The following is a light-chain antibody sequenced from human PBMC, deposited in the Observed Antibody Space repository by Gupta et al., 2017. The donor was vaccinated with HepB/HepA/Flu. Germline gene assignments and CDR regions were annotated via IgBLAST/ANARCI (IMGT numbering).Light chain of an antibody. CDR1: QGISNY. CDR3: QHRHSYPIT. Sequence: DIQLTQSPSFLSASVGDRVSITCRASQGISNYLAWYQQTPGKAPKLLINTASTLQSGVPSMCSGSCSGTEFTLTINSLQPEDFATYYCQHRHSYPITFGQGTRLEIK. CDR2: TAS. V-gene: IGKV1-9*01. J-gene: IGKJ5*01.